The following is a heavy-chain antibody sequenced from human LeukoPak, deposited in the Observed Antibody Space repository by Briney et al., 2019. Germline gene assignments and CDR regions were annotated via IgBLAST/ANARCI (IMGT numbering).Heavy chain of an antibody. J-gene: IGHJ3*02. Sequence: PGGSLRLSCAVSGLPFSNRWMTWVRQAPGKGLERVANINQDGSEKYYVDSVKGRFSISRDNAKSSLYLQMNSLRVEDTAMYFCAREGYGDYHIWGQGTIVTVSS. CDR3: AREGYGDYHI. CDR1: GLPFSNRW. CDR2: INQDGSEK. D-gene: IGHD4-17*01. V-gene: IGHV3-7*01.